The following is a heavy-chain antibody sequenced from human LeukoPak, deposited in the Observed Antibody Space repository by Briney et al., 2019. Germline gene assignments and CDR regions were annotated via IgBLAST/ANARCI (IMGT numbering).Heavy chain of an antibody. V-gene: IGHV3-23*01. D-gene: IGHD3-22*01. J-gene: IGHJ4*02. Sequence: GGSLRLSCAASGFTFSSYAMSWVRQAPGKGLEWVSGISGSGSSTYYADSVKGRFTISRDNSKNTLYLQMNSLRAEGTAVYYCAKGVTLIVGDFFDSWGQGTLVTVSS. CDR2: ISGSGSST. CDR3: AKGVTLIVGDFFDS. CDR1: GFTFSSYA.